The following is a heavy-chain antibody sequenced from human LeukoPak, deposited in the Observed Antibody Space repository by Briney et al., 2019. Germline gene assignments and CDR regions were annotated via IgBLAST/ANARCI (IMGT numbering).Heavy chain of an antibody. V-gene: IGHV5-51*01. Sequence: GESLKISRKGSGYSFTSYWIGWVRQMPGKGLEWMGIIYPGDSDTRYSPSFQGQVTISADKSISIAYLQWSSLRSEDTAVYYCARGPGYSSSWYVYYYYYYYMDVWGKGTTVTVSS. CDR2: IYPGDSDT. CDR3: ARGPGYSSSWYVYYYYYYYMDV. D-gene: IGHD6-13*01. J-gene: IGHJ6*03. CDR1: GYSFTSYW.